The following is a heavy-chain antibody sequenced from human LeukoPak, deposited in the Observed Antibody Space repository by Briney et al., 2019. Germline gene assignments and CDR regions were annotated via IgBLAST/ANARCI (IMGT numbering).Heavy chain of an antibody. Sequence: SVKVSCKASGGTFSSYAISWVQQAPGQGLEWMGRIIPIFGTANYAQKFQGRVTITTDESTSTAYMELSSLRSEDTAVYYCALVGVNNWFDPWGQGTLVTVSS. CDR1: GGTFSSYA. D-gene: IGHD2-15*01. CDR3: ALVGVNNWFDP. J-gene: IGHJ5*02. V-gene: IGHV1-69*05. CDR2: IIPIFGTA.